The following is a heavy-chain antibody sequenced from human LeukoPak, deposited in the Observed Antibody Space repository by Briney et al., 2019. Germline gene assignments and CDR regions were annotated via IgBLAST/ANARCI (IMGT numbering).Heavy chain of an antibody. Sequence: PSETLSLTCTVSNGYISNSNFYWGWIRQPPGKGLEWIGSIFYDGSSDYNLSLKSRVTISVDTSKNQFSLKLSSVTAADTAVYYCARAPGYYDSSGFRDYWGQGTLVTVSS. CDR1: NGYISNSNFY. D-gene: IGHD3-22*01. V-gene: IGHV4-39*01. J-gene: IGHJ4*02. CDR2: IFYDGSS. CDR3: ARAPGYYDSSGFRDY.